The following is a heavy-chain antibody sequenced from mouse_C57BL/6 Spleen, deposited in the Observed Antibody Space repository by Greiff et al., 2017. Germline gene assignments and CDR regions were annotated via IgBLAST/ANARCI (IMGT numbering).Heavy chain of an antibody. V-gene: IGHV1-76*01. CDR1: GYTFTDYY. J-gene: IGHJ2*01. CDR2: IYPGSGNT. D-gene: IGHD3-2*02. CDR3: ARSGWDVEGFDY. Sequence: QVHVKQSGAELVRPGASVKLSCKASGYTFTDYYINCVKQRPGQGLEWIARIYPGSGNTYYNEKFKGKATLTAEKSSSTAYMQLSSLTSEDSAVYFCARSGWDVEGFDYWGQGTTLTVSS.